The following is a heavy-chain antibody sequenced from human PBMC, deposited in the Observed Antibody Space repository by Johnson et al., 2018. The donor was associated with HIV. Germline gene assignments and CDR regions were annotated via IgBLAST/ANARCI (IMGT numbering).Heavy chain of an antibody. V-gene: IGHV3-30-3*01. J-gene: IGHJ3*02. D-gene: IGHD7-27*01. CDR1: GFTFSSYA. Sequence: QVQLVESGGGVVQPGRSLRLSCAASGFTFSSYAMHWVRQAPGKGLEWVAVISYDGSNKYYADSVKGRFTISRDNSKNTLYLQMNSLRAEDTAVYYCARINLGVPISDAFDIWGQGTMVTVSS. CDR3: ARINLGVPISDAFDI. CDR2: ISYDGSNK.